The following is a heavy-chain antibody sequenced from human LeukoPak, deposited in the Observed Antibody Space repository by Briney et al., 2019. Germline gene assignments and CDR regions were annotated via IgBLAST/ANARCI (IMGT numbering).Heavy chain of an antibody. CDR3: ARDRVTMIVVVGLSNAFDI. V-gene: IGHV1-18*01. Sequence: ASVKVSCKASGYTFTSYGISWVRQAPGQGLEWMGWISAYNGNTNYAQKFQGRVTTTTDTSTSTAYMELTSLRSDDTAVYYCARDRVTMIVVVGLSNAFDIWGQGTMVTVSS. CDR2: ISAYNGNT. J-gene: IGHJ3*02. CDR1: GYTFTSYG. D-gene: IGHD3-22*01.